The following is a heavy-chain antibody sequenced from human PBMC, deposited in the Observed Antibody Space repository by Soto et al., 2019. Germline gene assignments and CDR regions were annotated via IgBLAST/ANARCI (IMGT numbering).Heavy chain of an antibody. V-gene: IGHV4-34*01. J-gene: IGHJ4*02. Sequence: PSETLSLTCAVYGGSLSGYYWSWIRQTPGKRLEWIGDINHGGSGNYNPSLKSRVTFSLDPSKNQFSLKLNSVIAADTAVYYCARHNYGSGSTYFDYWGQGTLVTVSS. CDR3: ARHNYGSGSTYFDY. CDR2: INHGGSG. CDR1: GGSLSGYY. D-gene: IGHD3-10*01.